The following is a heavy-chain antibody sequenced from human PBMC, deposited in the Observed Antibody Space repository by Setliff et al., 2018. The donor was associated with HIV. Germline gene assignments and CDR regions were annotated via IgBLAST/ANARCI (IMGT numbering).Heavy chain of an antibody. Sequence: PGGSLRLSCVASGFTFSNFWMSWVRQAPGKGLEWVATIKEDGTEKYYAGSVKGRFNISRDNAHNSLYLQMNSLRAGDTARYYCARPLQLRTDWYVTVGSFNYWGQGTQVTVS. CDR3: ARPLQLRTDWYVTVGSFNY. CDR1: GFTFSNFW. CDR2: IKEDGTEK. V-gene: IGHV3-7*03. D-gene: IGHD3-9*01. J-gene: IGHJ4*02.